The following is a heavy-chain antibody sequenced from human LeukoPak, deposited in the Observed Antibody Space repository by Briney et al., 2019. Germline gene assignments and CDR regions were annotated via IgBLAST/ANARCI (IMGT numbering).Heavy chain of an antibody. CDR2: IKSDESTR. V-gene: IGHV3-74*01. CDR1: GFTFDDYG. Sequence: PGGSLRLSCAASGFTFDDYGMSWVRQAPGKGLVWVSRIKSDESTRDYADFVKGRFTISRDNARNTVYLQINSLIAEDTAVYYCARGLRDRYGMDVWGQGTTVTVSS. D-gene: IGHD5-12*01. J-gene: IGHJ6*02. CDR3: ARGLRDRYGMDV.